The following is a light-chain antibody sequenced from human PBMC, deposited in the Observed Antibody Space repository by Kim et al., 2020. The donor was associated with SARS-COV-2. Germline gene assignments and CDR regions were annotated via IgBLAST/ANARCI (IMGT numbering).Light chain of an antibody. CDR2: QDS. Sequence: SYELTQPPSASVSPGQTASITCSGHGLGEKFVSWYQQKPGQSPVLVINQDSKRPSGIPERFSGSNSGNAATLTISGAQTMDEADYYCQAWDGSSVVVFGGGTQLTVL. V-gene: IGLV3-1*01. J-gene: IGLJ3*02. CDR3: QAWDGSSVVV. CDR1: GLGEKF.